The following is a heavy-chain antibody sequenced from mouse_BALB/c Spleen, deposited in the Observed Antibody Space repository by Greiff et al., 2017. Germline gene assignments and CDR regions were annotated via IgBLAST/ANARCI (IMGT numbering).Heavy chain of an antibody. J-gene: IGHJ4*01. V-gene: IGHV1S81*02. CDR2: INPSNGRT. D-gene: IGHD2-4*01. CDR3: AKGGLRLYYAMDY. Sequence: QVQLQQPGAELVKPGASVKLSCKASGYTFTSYWMHWVKQRPGQGLEWIGEINPSNGRTNYNEKFKSKATLTVDKSSSTAYMQLSSLTSEDSAVYYCAKGGLRLYYAMDYWGQGTSVTVSS. CDR1: GYTFTSYW.